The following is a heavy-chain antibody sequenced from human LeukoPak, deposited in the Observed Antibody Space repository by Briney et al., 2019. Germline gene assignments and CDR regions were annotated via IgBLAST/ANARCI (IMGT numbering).Heavy chain of an antibody. CDR1: GFTFSDYY. CDR3: ARLSSGSYTGTFDY. Sequence: GGSLRLSCAASGFTFSDYYMSWIRQAPGKGLEWVSYIRSSGNTIYYADSVKGRFTISGDNAKNSLYLQMNSLRAEDTAVYYCARLSSGSYTGTFDYWGQGTLVTVSS. CDR2: IRSSGNTI. V-gene: IGHV3-11*01. J-gene: IGHJ4*02. D-gene: IGHD1-26*01.